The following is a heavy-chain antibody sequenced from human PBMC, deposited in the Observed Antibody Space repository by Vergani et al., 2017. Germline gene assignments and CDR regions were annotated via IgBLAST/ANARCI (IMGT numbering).Heavy chain of an antibody. CDR2: ISGSGESK. V-gene: IGHV3-23*04. D-gene: IGHD3-3*01. Sequence: EVQLVESGGGLVKPGGSLRLSCAASGFTFSNAWMSWVRQAPGKGLEWVSIISGSGESKYYADSVKGRFTISRDNPKNTLYLQMNSLRVEDTAVYYCAKAFRSGYPAYNWFDPWGQGTLVTVSS. CDR3: AKAFRSGYPAYNWFDP. J-gene: IGHJ5*02. CDR1: GFTFSNAW.